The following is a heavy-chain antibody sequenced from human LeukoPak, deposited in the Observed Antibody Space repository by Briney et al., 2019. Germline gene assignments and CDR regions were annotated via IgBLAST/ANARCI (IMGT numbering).Heavy chain of an antibody. J-gene: IGHJ5*01. CDR1: GFTFSSYS. V-gene: IGHV3-21*01. CDR2: IGSSISYI. CDR3: ARSDWFDS. Sequence: PGGSLRLSCAASGFTFSSYSMKWVRQAPGKGLEWVSFIGSSISYISYADSVKGRFTISRDNAKNTLYLQLNSLRDEDTAVYYCARSDWFDSWGQGTLVTVSS.